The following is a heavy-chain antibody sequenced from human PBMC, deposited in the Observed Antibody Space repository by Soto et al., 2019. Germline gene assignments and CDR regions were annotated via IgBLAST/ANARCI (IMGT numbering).Heavy chain of an antibody. D-gene: IGHD6-13*01. CDR1: GFTFGDYY. J-gene: IGHJ4*02. CDR2: ISSSGSST. V-gene: IGHV3-11*01. CDR3: ASAAAAPPAAWY. Sequence: QVQLVESGGGLVKPGGSLRLSCAASGFTFGDYYMSWIRQAPGKGLVWVLFISSSGSSTYYVDSVRGRFTIPSDNAKNSLYRQMARPGAEGTAVDYWASAAAAPPAAWYWAQGTLVTVSS.